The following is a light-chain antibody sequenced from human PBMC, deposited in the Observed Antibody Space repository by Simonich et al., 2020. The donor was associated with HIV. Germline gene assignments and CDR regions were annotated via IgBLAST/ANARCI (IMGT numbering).Light chain of an antibody. V-gene: IGKV4-1*01. CDR1: QSVLHSSNNKNN. Sequence: DIVMTQSPDSLAVSLGERATINCKASQSVLHSSNNKNNLAWYQQKPGQPPKLLIYWASTREAGVPDRFSGSGSGTDFTLTISSLQAEDVAVYFCQQCHSHPHTFGQGTKLEIK. CDR3: QQCHSHPHT. CDR2: WAS. J-gene: IGKJ2*01.